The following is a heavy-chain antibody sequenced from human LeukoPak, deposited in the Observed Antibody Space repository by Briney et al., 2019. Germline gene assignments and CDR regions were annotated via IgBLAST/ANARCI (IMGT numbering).Heavy chain of an antibody. V-gene: IGHV3-30*18. CDR2: ISYDGSNK. CDR1: GFTFSSYG. Sequence: GGSLRLSCAASGFTFSSYGMHWVRQAPGKGLEWVAVISYDGSNKYYADSVKGRFTISRDNSKNTLYLQMNSLRAEDTAVYYCAKVNIVGATRRAGVDYWGQGTLVTVSS. J-gene: IGHJ4*02. CDR3: AKVNIVGATRRAGVDY. D-gene: IGHD1-26*01.